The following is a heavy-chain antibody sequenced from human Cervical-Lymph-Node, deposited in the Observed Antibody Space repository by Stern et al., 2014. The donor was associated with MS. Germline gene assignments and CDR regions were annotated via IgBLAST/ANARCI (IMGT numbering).Heavy chain of an antibody. V-gene: IGHV3-33*01. CDR1: GFTFSNYG. J-gene: IGHJ5*01. CDR2: IWNDYVNK. D-gene: IGHD5-12*01. CDR3: ARDIGDVDIVAALPDS. Sequence: QVQLVQSGGGVVQPGASLSLSCEASGFTFSNYGMYWVRKAPGPGLEGVAVIWNDYVNKNYADSVKGRFTISRDNSKNSLYLQMNSLRAEDTAVYYCARDIGDVDIVAALPDSWGQGTLVTVSS.